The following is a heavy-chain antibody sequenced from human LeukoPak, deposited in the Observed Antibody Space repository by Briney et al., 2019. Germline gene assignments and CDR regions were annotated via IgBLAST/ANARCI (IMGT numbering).Heavy chain of an antibody. J-gene: IGHJ4*02. Sequence: PSEPLSLTCTVSGGSISSYYWSWLRQPAGKGLEWIGRIYNSGSTNYTPSLKSRVTISVDKSKNQFSLKLSSVTAADTAVYYCAKGITIFGVAYDYWGQGTLVTVSS. CDR1: GGSISSYY. V-gene: IGHV4-4*07. D-gene: IGHD3-3*01. CDR3: AKGITIFGVAYDY. CDR2: IYNSGST.